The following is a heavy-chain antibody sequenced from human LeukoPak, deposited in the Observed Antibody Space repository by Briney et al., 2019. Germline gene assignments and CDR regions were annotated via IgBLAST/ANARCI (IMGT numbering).Heavy chain of an antibody. CDR1: GFPFSTYW. J-gene: IGHJ4*02. V-gene: IGHV3-7*01. CDR2: INQDGTEK. D-gene: IGHD3-10*01. Sequence: GESLRLSCAASGFPFSTYWMSWVRQAPGEGLEWVANINQDGTEKYYVDSVKGRFTISRDYAKNSLYLQMNSLRVEDTAVNYCAKVAKYYYGPETYYFFEQWGQGTPVTASS. CDR3: AKVAKYYYGPETYYFFEQ.